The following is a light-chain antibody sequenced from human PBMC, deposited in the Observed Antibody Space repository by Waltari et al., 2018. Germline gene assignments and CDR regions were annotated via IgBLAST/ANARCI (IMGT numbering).Light chain of an antibody. V-gene: IGKV3-15*01. CDR3: QQYNNWPQT. CDR2: GAS. Sequence: IVMTQSPATLSVSPGARATLSCRASQSVSSNLAWYPQKPGQAPRLLIYGASTRATGIPARFSGSGSGTEFTLTISSLQSEDFAVYYCQQYNNWPQTFGQGTKVEIK. J-gene: IGKJ1*01. CDR1: QSVSSN.